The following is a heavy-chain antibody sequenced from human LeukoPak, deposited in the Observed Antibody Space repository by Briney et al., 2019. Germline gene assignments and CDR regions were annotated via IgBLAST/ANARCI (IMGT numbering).Heavy chain of an antibody. CDR1: GFTFSSYG. CDR3: AKASPSYCSGGSCYPGRAFDI. Sequence: GGSLRLSCAASGFTFSSYGMHWVRQAPGKGLEWVAFIRYDGSNKYYADSVKGRFTISRDNSKNTLYLQMNSLRAEDTAVYYCAKASPSYCSGGSCYPGRAFDIWGQGTMVTVSS. D-gene: IGHD2-15*01. CDR2: IRYDGSNK. J-gene: IGHJ3*02. V-gene: IGHV3-30*02.